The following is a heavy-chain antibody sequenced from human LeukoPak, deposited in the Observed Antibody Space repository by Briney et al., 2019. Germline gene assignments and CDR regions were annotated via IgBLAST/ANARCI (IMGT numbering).Heavy chain of an antibody. J-gene: IGHJ4*02. CDR1: GFTFSGSA. D-gene: IGHD6-19*01. V-gene: IGHV3-73*01. Sequence: GGSMRLSCAASGFTFSGSAMHWVRQASGKGLEWVGRIRSKANSYATAYAASVKGRFTISRDDSKNTAYLQMNSLKTEDTAVYYCTSLPLPGIAVAGTDYWGQGTLVTVSS. CDR3: TSLPLPGIAVAGTDY. CDR2: IRSKANSYAT.